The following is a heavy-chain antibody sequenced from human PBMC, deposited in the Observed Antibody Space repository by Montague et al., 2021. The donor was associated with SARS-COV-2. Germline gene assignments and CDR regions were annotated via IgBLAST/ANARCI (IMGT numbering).Heavy chain of an antibody. Sequence: PALVKPTQTLTLTCTFSGFSLSTSGMCVSWIRQPPGKAPEWLALXXWDDDKYYSTSLKTRLTISKDTSKNQVVLTMTNMDPVDTATYYCARIFDSSWPTFDYWGQGTLVTVSS. CDR2: XXWDDDK. CDR3: ARIFDSSWPTFDY. J-gene: IGHJ4*02. D-gene: IGHD6-13*01. CDR1: GFSLSTSGMC. V-gene: IGHV2-70*01.